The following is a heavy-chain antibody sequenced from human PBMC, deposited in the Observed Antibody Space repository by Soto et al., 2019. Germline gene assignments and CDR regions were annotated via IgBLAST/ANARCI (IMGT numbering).Heavy chain of an antibody. D-gene: IGHD2-15*01. Sequence: EVQLVESGGGLVQPGGSLRLSCAASGFTFSDHYMDWVRQAPGKGLEWIGRTRNKANSYTTEYAASVKGRFTISRDDSRNSLYLQMNSLKTEDTAVYYCSRVSVCSGGTCHPDDYWGQGTLVTVSS. V-gene: IGHV3-72*01. CDR3: SRVSVCSGGTCHPDDY. J-gene: IGHJ4*02. CDR1: GFTFSDHY. CDR2: TRNKANSYTT.